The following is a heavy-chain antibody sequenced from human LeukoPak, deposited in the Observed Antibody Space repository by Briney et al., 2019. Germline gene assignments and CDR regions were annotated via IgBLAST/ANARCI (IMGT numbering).Heavy chain of an antibody. Sequence: HPGRSLRLSCAASGFTFSSYGMHWVRQAPGKGLEWVANIKQDGSEKHYVDSVKGRFTISRDNAKNSLYLQMNSLRAEDTAVYYCAREGGYSSSWYVDYWGQGTLVTVSS. CDR3: AREGGYSSSWYVDY. CDR1: GFTFSSYG. V-gene: IGHV3-7*03. CDR2: IKQDGSEK. J-gene: IGHJ4*02. D-gene: IGHD6-13*01.